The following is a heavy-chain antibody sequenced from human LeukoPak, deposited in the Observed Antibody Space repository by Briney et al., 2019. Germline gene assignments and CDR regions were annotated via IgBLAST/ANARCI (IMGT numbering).Heavy chain of an antibody. V-gene: IGHV4-59*08. CDR1: GGSISSYH. CDR3: ARASVDTAMGGDYYYYYMDV. D-gene: IGHD5-18*01. Sequence: SETLSLTCSISGGSISSYHWSWIRQPPGKGLEWIGSINYSGSTNYNPSLKSRVTISVDTSKNQFSLKLSSVPAADTAVYYCARASVDTAMGGDYYYYYMDVWGKGTTVTVSS. J-gene: IGHJ6*03. CDR2: INYSGST.